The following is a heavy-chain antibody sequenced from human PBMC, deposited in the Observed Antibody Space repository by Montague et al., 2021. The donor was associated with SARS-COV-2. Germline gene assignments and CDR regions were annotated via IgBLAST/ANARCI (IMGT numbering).Heavy chain of an antibody. Sequence: ETLSLTCAVYGGSFSGYYWSWIRQPPGKGLEWIGEINHSGSTNYNPSLKSRATISVNTSKNQFSLELSSVTAADTAVYYCARALPVTTFFYSYYGMDVWGQGTTVTVSS. CDR2: INHSGST. CDR1: GGSFSGYY. CDR3: ARALPVTTFFYSYYGMDV. D-gene: IGHD4-17*01. V-gene: IGHV4-34*01. J-gene: IGHJ6*02.